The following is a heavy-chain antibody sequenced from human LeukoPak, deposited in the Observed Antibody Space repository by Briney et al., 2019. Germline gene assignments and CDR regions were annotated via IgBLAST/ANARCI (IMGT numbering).Heavy chain of an antibody. CDR3: AKGALLWFGELLYYFDY. Sequence: PGGSLRLSCAASGFTFSSYAMSWVRQAPGKGLEWVSAISGSGGSTYYADSVKGRFTTSRDNSKNTLYLQMNSLRAEDTAVYYCAKGALLWFGELLYYFDYWGQGTLVTVSS. J-gene: IGHJ4*02. CDR1: GFTFSSYA. CDR2: ISGSGGST. D-gene: IGHD3-10*01. V-gene: IGHV3-23*01.